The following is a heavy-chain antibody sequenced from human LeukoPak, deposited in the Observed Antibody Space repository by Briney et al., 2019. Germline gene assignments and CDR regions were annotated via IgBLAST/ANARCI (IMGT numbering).Heavy chain of an antibody. Sequence: ASVKVSCKASGGTFSSYAISWVRQAPGQGLEWMGGIIPIFGTANYAQKFQGRVTITADESTSTAYMELSSLRSEDTAVYYCAGTLTEGSPPHTQHGPWDVWGKGTTVTVSS. J-gene: IGHJ6*04. D-gene: IGHD1-1*01. CDR1: GGTFSSYA. CDR3: AGTLTEGSPPHTQHGPWDV. CDR2: IIPIFGTA. V-gene: IGHV1-69*13.